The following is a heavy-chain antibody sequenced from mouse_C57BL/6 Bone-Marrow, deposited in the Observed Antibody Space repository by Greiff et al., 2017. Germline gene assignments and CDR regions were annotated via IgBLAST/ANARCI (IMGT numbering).Heavy chain of an antibody. CDR1: GYTFTSYW. D-gene: IGHD2-2*01. CDR3: ARWGYDGGRFAY. V-gene: IGHV1-69*01. CDR2: IDPSDSYT. J-gene: IGHJ3*01. Sequence: QVQLQQPGAELVMPGASVKLSCKASGYTFTSYWMHWVKQRPGQGLEWIGEIDPSDSYTNYNQKFKGKSTLTVDKSSSKAYMQLSNLTSEDSAVFYGARWGYDGGRFAYWGQGTLVTVSA.